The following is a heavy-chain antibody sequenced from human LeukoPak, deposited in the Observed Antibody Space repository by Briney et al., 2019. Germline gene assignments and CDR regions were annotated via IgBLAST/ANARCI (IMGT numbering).Heavy chain of an antibody. CDR2: ISYDGSNK. D-gene: IGHD6-6*01. J-gene: IGHJ4*02. Sequence: PGGSLRLSCAASGFTYTKHAMHWVRQAPGKGLEWVAVISYDGSNKKYADSVKGRFTISRDNSKNTLYLQMNSLRAEDTAVYYCARTLIEYSVSSCYFEYWGQGTLVTVSS. CDR1: GFTYTKHA. V-gene: IGHV3-30*04. CDR3: ARTLIEYSVSSCYFEY.